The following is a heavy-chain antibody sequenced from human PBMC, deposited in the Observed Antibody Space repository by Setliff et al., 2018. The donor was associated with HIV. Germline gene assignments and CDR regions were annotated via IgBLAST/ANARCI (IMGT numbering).Heavy chain of an antibody. V-gene: IGHV3-7*01. CDR1: GFTFSSYW. J-gene: IGHJ4*02. CDR3: AREWNGGYDC. CDR2: IKQDGSEK. Sequence: GESLKISCAASGFTFSSYWMSWVRQAPGKRLEWVANIKQDGSEKYYVDSVKGRFTISRDNAKNSLYLQMNSLRAEDTAVYYCAREWNGGYDCWGQGTLVTVSS. D-gene: IGHD2-8*01.